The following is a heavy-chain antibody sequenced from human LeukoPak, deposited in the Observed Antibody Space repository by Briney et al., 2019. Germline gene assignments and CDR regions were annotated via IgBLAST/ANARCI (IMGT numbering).Heavy chain of an antibody. Sequence: SETLSLTCAVYGGSFSGYYWSWIRQPPGKGLEWIGEINHSGSTNYNPSLKSRVTISVDTSKNQFCLKLSSVTAADTAVYYCARGYCSGGSCYSGMCFDYWGQGTLVTVSS. D-gene: IGHD2-15*01. CDR1: GGSFSGYY. CDR2: INHSGST. J-gene: IGHJ4*02. CDR3: ARGYCSGGSCYSGMCFDY. V-gene: IGHV4-34*01.